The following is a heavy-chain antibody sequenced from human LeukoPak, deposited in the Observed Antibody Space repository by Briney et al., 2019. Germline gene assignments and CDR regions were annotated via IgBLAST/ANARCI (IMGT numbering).Heavy chain of an antibody. D-gene: IGHD3-10*01. V-gene: IGHV1-24*01. J-gene: IGHJ4*02. CDR2: FDPEDGET. CDR1: GYTLTELS. CDR3: ATSGLWFGGRDYFDY. Sequence: ASVKVSCKVSGYTLTELSMHGVRQAPGKGLEWMGGFDPEDGETIYAQKLQGRVTMTEDTSTDTAYMELSSLRSEDTAVYYCATSGLWFGGRDYFDYWGQGTLVTVSS.